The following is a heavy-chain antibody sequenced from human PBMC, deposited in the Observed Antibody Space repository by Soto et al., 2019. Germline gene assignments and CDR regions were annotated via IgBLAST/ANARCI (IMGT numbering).Heavy chain of an antibody. V-gene: IGHV4-34*01. Sequence: PSQTLSLTCAVEEGYCIGYYGSWIRQPPGKGLEWIGEINHSGSTNYNPSLKSRFTISVDTSKNQFSLKLSSVTAADTAVYYCARGSRPVVPATVGEDYGMDVWGQGTTVTVSS. CDR2: INHSGST. J-gene: IGHJ6*02. CDR3: ARGSRPVVPATVGEDYGMDV. D-gene: IGHD2-2*01. CDR1: EGYCIGYY.